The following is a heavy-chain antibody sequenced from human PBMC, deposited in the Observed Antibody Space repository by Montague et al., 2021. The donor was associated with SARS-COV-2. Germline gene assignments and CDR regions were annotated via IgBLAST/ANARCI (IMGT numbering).Heavy chain of an antibody. D-gene: IGHD3-22*01. CDR1: GFTFSDYA. J-gene: IGHJ4*02. CDR3: ASDLSIYDCSAYYFQLDY. CDR2: ISYDGSNK. V-gene: IGHV3-30*04. Sequence: SLRLSCAASGFTFSDYAMHWVRQAPGKGLEWVAVISYDGSNKYYADSVKGRFTISRDNSKNTLYLQMNSLRAEDTAVYYCASDLSIYDCSAYYFQLDYWGQGTLVTVSS.